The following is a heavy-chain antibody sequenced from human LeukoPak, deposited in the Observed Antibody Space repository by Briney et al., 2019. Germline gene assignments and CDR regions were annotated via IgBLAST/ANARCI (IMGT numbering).Heavy chain of an antibody. CDR3: ASLGATDY. Sequence: PGGSLRLSCAASGFTFSSYAMNWVRQAPGKGLEWVSYISSSSSTIYYADSVKGRFTITRDNAKNSLYLQMNSLRAEDTAVYYCASLGATDYWGQGTLVTVSS. D-gene: IGHD1-26*01. J-gene: IGHJ4*02. CDR1: GFTFSSYA. CDR2: ISSSSSTI. V-gene: IGHV3-48*01.